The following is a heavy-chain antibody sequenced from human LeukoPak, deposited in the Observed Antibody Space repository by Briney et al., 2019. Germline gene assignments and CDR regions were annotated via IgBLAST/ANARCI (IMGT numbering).Heavy chain of an antibody. V-gene: IGHV3-9*01. CDR1: GFTFDDYA. Sequence: PGRSLRLSCAASGFTFDDYAMHWVRQAPGKGLEWVSGISWNSGSIGYADSVKGRFTISRDNAKNPLYLRMNSLRAEDTALYYCARDIRDGVQLWLIGGYAFDIWGQGTMVTVSS. J-gene: IGHJ3*02. CDR2: ISWNSGSI. D-gene: IGHD5-18*01. CDR3: ARDIRDGVQLWLIGGYAFDI.